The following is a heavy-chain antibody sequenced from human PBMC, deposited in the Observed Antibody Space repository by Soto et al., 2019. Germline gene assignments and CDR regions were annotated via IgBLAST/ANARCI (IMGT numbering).Heavy chain of an antibody. D-gene: IGHD4-17*01. V-gene: IGHV3-9*01. CDR3: AKDTGYGDYLGNTFDY. CDR2: ISWNSGSI. Sequence: PGGSLRLSCAASGFTFDDYAMHWVRQAPGKGLEWVSGISWNSGSIGYADSVKGRFTISRDNAKNSLYLQMNSLRAEDTALYYCAKDTGYGDYLGNTFDYWGQGTLVTVSS. J-gene: IGHJ4*02. CDR1: GFTFDDYA.